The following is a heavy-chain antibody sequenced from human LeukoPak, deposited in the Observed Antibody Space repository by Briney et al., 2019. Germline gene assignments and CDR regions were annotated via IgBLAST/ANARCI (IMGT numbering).Heavy chain of an antibody. V-gene: IGHV3-30*02. J-gene: IGHJ4*02. CDR1: GLSFSSHP. CDR2: ILSDGKQK. D-gene: IGHD3-22*01. CDR3: AKQMATTMNFEN. Sequence: GGSLTLSCAPCGLSFSSHPMHWLRPTPGKGLEWVGPILSDGKQKFYADSEKGRLRVTRDNTVNTIYLPLHSVTEGDIGTYYCAKQMATTMNFENWGQGTLVAVS.